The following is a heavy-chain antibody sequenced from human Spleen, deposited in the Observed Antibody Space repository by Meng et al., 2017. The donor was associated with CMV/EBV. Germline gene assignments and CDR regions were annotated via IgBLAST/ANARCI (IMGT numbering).Heavy chain of an antibody. Sequence: EVQLVESGGDLVRPGGSLRLSCAGSGFTFSNAWMWWVRQTPGKGLEWVGRIKSKTDGETTDYVAPVKGRFTVSRDDSKNMLYLQMNSLKTEDTAVYYCTTVGHGVVVTAFYWGQGTLVTVSS. D-gene: IGHD2-21*02. CDR3: TTVGHGVVVTAFY. CDR1: GFTFSNAW. V-gene: IGHV3-15*01. CDR2: IKSKTDGETT. J-gene: IGHJ4*02.